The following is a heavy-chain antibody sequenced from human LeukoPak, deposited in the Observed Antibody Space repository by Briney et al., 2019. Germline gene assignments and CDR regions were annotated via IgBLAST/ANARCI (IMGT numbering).Heavy chain of an antibody. J-gene: IGHJ3*02. D-gene: IGHD2-2*01. CDR2: IKQDGSEK. Sequence: GGSLRLSCVASGFTFSSYWMSWVRQAPGKGLEWVANIKQDGSEKNYVDSVKGRFTISRDDAKNSLFLHMSSLRAEDTAVYYCARDDPDEVVPAAFAADDAFDIWGQGTMVTVSS. V-gene: IGHV3-7*01. CDR3: ARDDPDEVVPAAFAADDAFDI. CDR1: GFTFSSYW.